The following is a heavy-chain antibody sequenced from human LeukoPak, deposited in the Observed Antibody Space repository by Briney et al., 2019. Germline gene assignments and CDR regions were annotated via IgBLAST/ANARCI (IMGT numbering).Heavy chain of an antibody. CDR1: GGSISSYY. J-gene: IGHJ4*02. D-gene: IGHD3-22*01. CDR2: IYYSGST. Sequence: SETLSLTCTVSGGSISSYYWSWIRQPPGKGLEGIGYIYYSGSTNYNPSLKSRVTISVDTSKNQFSLKLSSVTAADTAVYYCARSPYYYDSSGYYYHFDYWGQGTLVTVSS. V-gene: IGHV4-59*08. CDR3: ARSPYYYDSSGYYYHFDY.